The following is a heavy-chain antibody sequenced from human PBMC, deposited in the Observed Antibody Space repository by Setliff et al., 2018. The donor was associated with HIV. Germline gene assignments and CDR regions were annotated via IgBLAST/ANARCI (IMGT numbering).Heavy chain of an antibody. V-gene: IGHV3-48*03. CDR2: ISSSGSTT. Sequence: GGSLRLSCAASGFTFSSYEMNWVRQAPGKGLEWVSYISSSGSTTYYADSVKGRFTISRDNTKNSLYLQMNSLRAEDTAVYYCASIELAAMVPVDYWGQGTLVTVSS. CDR1: GFTFSSYE. J-gene: IGHJ4*02. CDR3: ASIELAAMVPVDY. D-gene: IGHD5-18*01.